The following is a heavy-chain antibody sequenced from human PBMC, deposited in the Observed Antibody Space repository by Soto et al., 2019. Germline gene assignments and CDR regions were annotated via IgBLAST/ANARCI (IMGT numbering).Heavy chain of an antibody. CDR1: GGSITGYS. CDR3: ARVGPYCSGGSCYRLLAY. Sequence: QVQLQESGPGLVKPSETLSLTCTVSGGSITGYSWSWIRQPPGKGLEWIGYTYYSGTTKYNPSLKSRVTISVDTSKTQFSLKVSPVSAADTAVYYCARVGPYCSGGSCYRLLAYWGQGTLVTVSS. D-gene: IGHD2-15*01. J-gene: IGHJ4*02. CDR2: TYYSGTT. V-gene: IGHV4-59*01.